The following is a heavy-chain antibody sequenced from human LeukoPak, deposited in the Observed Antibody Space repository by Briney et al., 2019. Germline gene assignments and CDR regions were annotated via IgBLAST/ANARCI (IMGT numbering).Heavy chain of an antibody. Sequence: GGSLRLSCAASGFTFDDYAMHRVRQAPGKGLEWVSGITPDGSSTRYVDSVKGRFTISRDNAKNTLYLQMNSLRTEDTAVYYCARGVVVTATSGNDYWGQGTLVTVSS. D-gene: IGHD3-16*02. V-gene: IGHV3-74*01. J-gene: IGHJ4*02. CDR1: GFTFDDYA. CDR2: ITPDGSST. CDR3: ARGVVVTATSGNDY.